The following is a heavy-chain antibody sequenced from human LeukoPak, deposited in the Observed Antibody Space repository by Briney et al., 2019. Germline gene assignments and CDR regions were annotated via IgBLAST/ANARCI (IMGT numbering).Heavy chain of an antibody. CDR3: ARFCSSTSCYTRRAFDI. CDR1: GYTFTSYG. V-gene: IGHV1-18*01. D-gene: IGHD2-2*02. J-gene: IGHJ3*02. Sequence: ASVKVSCKASGYTFTSYGISWVRQAPGQGLEWMGWISAYNGNTNYAQKLQGRVTMTTDTSTSTAYMELRSLRSDDTAVYYCARFCSSTSCYTRRAFDIWGQGTMVTVSS. CDR2: ISAYNGNT.